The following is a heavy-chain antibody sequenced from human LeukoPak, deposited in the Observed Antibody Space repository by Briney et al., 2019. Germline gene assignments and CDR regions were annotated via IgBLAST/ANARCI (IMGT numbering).Heavy chain of an antibody. D-gene: IGHD5-12*01. CDR1: GFVFRNYA. CDR2: ITGTGNNA. CDR3: AKDGYNGIPLED. Sequence: GGSLRLSCAASGFVFRNYAMTWVRQAPGKGLEWVSFITGTGNNAYYADSVRGRFTISRDNSKNTLFLQMDSLRAAATAIDYCAKDGYNGIPLEDWGQGTLVTVSS. V-gene: IGHV3-23*01. J-gene: IGHJ4*02.